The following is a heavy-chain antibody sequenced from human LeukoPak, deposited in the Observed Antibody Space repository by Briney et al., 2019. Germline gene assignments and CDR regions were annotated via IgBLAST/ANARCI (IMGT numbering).Heavy chain of an antibody. CDR2: INHSGST. CDR1: GGSFSGYY. D-gene: IGHD3-22*01. V-gene: IGHV4-34*01. J-gene: IGHJ4*02. CDR3: AGGYYYDSSGPHFDY. Sequence: SETLSLTCAVYGGSFSGYYWSWIRQPPGKGLEWIGEINHSGSTNYNPSLKSRVTISVDTSKNQFSLKLSSVTAADTAVYYCAGGYYYDSSGPHFDYWGQGTLVTVSS.